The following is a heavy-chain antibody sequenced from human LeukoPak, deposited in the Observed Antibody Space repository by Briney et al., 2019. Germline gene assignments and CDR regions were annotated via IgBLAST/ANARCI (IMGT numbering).Heavy chain of an antibody. Sequence: GGSLRLFCAASGFTFSSYEMNWVRQAPGKGLEWVSYISSSGSTIYYADSVKGRFTISRDNAKNSLYLQMNSLRAEDTAVYYCARDKTAYDSSGSLDYWGQGTLVTVSS. CDR1: GFTFSSYE. CDR3: ARDKTAYDSSGSLDY. CDR2: ISSSGSTI. J-gene: IGHJ4*02. V-gene: IGHV3-48*03. D-gene: IGHD3-22*01.